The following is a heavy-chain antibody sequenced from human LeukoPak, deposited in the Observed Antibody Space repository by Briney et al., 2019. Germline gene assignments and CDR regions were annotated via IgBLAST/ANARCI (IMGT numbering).Heavy chain of an antibody. J-gene: IGHJ4*02. CDR3: ARAYSPPQWSPFDY. D-gene: IGHD6-13*01. CDR2: IYYSGST. CDR1: GGSISSYH. Sequence: SETLSLTCTVSGGSISSYHWSWIRQPPGKGLEWIGYIYYSGSTNYNPSLKSRVTISVDTSKNQFSLKLSSVTAADTAVYYCARAYSPPQWSPFDYWGQGTLVTVSS. V-gene: IGHV4-59*12.